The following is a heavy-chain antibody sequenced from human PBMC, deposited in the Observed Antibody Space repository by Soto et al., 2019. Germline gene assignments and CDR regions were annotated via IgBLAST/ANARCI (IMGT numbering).Heavy chain of an antibody. Sequence: QVHLQQWGAGLLKPSETLSLTCAVYGGSVNGYYWNWIRQPPGKGLEWIGEINHTGGTHYNPSLKSRVTMAVDTSKNQFSLRLSSVTAADTAIYYCATRITGFGLLIPPFDPWGQGTQVTVSS. CDR2: INHTGGT. CDR1: GGSVNGYY. D-gene: IGHD3-3*01. CDR3: ATRITGFGLLIPPFDP. J-gene: IGHJ5*02. V-gene: IGHV4-34*02.